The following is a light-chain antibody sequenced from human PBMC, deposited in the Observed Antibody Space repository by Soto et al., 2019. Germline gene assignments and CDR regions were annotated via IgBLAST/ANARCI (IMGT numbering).Light chain of an antibody. CDR3: QHRHSYPVT. V-gene: IGKV1-9*01. J-gene: IGKJ4*01. CDR2: TAS. Sequence: DIQLTQSPSFLSASVGDRVTITCRASQDINSYLAWYQQKAGKAPKLLIHTASTLQSGVPSRFSGSGSGTEFTLTISSLQPEDVATYYCQHRHSYPVTFGGGTKVDNK. CDR1: QDINSY.